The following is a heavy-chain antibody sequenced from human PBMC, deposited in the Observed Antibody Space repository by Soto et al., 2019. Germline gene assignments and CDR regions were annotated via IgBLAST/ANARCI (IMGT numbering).Heavy chain of an antibody. CDR2: INHSGST. CDR3: ATTEEVAELGNAFDI. J-gene: IGHJ3*02. V-gene: IGHV4-34*01. CDR1: GGSFSGYY. Sequence: QVQLQQWGAGLLKPSETLSLTCAVYGGSFSGYYWSWIRQPPGKGLEWIGEINHSGSTNYNPSLKSRVTISVDTSKNQFSLKLSSVTAAYTAVYYCATTEEVAELGNAFDIWGQGTMVTVSS. D-gene: IGHD6-19*01.